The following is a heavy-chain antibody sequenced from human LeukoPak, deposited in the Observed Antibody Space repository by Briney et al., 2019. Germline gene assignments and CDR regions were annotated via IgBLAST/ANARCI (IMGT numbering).Heavy chain of an antibody. Sequence: GESLKISCKGSGYSFTSYWVGLVRQMPGKGLEWMGIIYPGDSDTRYSPSFQGQVTISADKSISTAYLQWSSLKASDTAMYYCARQPYYDILTLVDPWGQGTLVTVSS. CDR1: GYSFTSYW. V-gene: IGHV5-51*01. CDR2: IYPGDSDT. J-gene: IGHJ5*02. CDR3: ARQPYYDILTLVDP. D-gene: IGHD3-9*01.